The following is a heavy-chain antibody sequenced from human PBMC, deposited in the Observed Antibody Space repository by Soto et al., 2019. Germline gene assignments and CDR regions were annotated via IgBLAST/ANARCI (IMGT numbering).Heavy chain of an antibody. CDR2: IKSKADGETK. J-gene: IGHJ5*02. CDR3: CVIKRRDQYSTSGYWFDP. Sequence: GGSLRLSCAASGFTFSHAWMSWVRQAPGKGLEWVGRIKSKADGETKDYGAPVRGRFTISRDDSQDILYLHMNSLRIEDTAVYYCCVIKRRDQYSTSGYWFDPWGPGTLVTVS. D-gene: IGHD4-4*01. CDR1: GFTFSHAW. V-gene: IGHV3-15*01.